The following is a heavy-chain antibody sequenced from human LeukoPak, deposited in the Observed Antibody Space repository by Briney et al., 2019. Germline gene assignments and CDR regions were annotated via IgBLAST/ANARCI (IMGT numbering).Heavy chain of an antibody. CDR2: ISVGGAN. Sequence: SETLSLTCTVSGGSISSVGYYWSWIRQSPGKGLEWIGYISVGGANNYNPSLKSRVSISVDTSKNQFSLRLSSVTAADTALYYCARGFPLYSGTYSDTFDIWGRGTMVTVSS. CDR1: GGSISSVGYY. D-gene: IGHD1-26*01. CDR3: ARGFPLYSGTYSDTFDI. J-gene: IGHJ3*02. V-gene: IGHV4-61*08.